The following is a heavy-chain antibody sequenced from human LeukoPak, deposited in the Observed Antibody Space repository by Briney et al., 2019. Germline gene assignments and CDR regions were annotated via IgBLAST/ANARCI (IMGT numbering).Heavy chain of an antibody. Sequence: GRSLRLSCAASGFTFSSYGMHWVRQAPGKGLEWVAVISYDGSNKYYADSVKGRFTISRDNSKNTLYLQMNSLRAEDTAVYYCAKVIAVAYYYYYGMDVWGQGTTVTVSS. D-gene: IGHD6-19*01. J-gene: IGHJ6*02. CDR1: GFTFSSYG. CDR2: ISYDGSNK. CDR3: AKVIAVAYYYYYGMDV. V-gene: IGHV3-30*18.